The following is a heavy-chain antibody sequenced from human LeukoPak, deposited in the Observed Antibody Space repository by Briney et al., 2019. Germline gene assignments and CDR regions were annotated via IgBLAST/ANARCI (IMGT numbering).Heavy chain of an antibody. J-gene: IGHJ6*02. CDR2: ISSSSSYI. CDR3: ARDWVYYDILTGYLPPSGMDV. CDR1: GFTFSSYS. V-gene: IGHV3-21*01. D-gene: IGHD3-9*01. Sequence: PGGSLRLSCAASGFTFSSYSMNWVRQAPGKGLEWVSSISSSSSYIYYADSVKGRFTISRDNAKNSLYLQMNSLRAEDTAVYYCARDWVYYDILTGYLPPSGMDVWGQGTTVTVSS.